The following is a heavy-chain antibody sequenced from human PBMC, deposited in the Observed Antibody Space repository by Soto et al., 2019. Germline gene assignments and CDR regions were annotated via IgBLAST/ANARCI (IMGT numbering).Heavy chain of an antibody. V-gene: IGHV4-30-4*01. CDR3: AREGLDASRLDP. CDR2: IYYSGST. Sequence: QVQLQESGPGLVKPSQTLSLTCTVSGGSISSGDYYWSWIRQPPGKGLEWIGYIYYSGSTYYNPYLKSRVTISTDPSNNQFCLKLRSVTAADTAVNYCAREGLDASRLDPWGQGTLVTVSP. CDR1: GGSISSGDYY. D-gene: IGHD6-13*01. J-gene: IGHJ5*02.